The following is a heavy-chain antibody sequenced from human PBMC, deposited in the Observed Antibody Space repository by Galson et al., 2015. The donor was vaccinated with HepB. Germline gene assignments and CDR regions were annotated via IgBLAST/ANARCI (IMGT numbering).Heavy chain of an antibody. CDR3: ARGNDILGFDP. D-gene: IGHD3-9*01. J-gene: IGHJ5*02. Sequence: SLRLSCAASGFTFSSYSMNWVRQAPGKGLEWVSSISSSSSYIYYADSVKGRFTISRDNAKNSLYLQMNSLRAEDTAVYYCARGNDILGFDPWGQGTLVTVSS. CDR1: GFTFSSYS. V-gene: IGHV3-21*01. CDR2: ISSSSSYI.